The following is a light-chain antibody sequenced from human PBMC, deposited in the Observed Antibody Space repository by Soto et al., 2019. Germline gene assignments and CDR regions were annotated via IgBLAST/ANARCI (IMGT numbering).Light chain of an antibody. CDR2: GAS. Sequence: EIVMTQSPATLSVSPGERATFTCRASQSVSSNLAWHQQKPGQAPRLLIYGASIRATGIPARFSGSGSGTEFTLTISTLQSEDFAIYYCQHYNNWPTWTFGQGTKVDIK. J-gene: IGKJ1*01. CDR1: QSVSSN. CDR3: QHYNNWPTWT. V-gene: IGKV3-15*01.